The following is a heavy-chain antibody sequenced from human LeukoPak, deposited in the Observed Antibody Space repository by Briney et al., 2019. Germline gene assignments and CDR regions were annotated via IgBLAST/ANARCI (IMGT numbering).Heavy chain of an antibody. CDR2: IIPIFGTA. CDR3: ARGSGRVLIQLWLEAFDI. J-gene: IGHJ3*02. Sequence: SVKVSCKASGGTFSSYAISWVRQAPGQGLEWMGRIIPIFGTANYAQKFQGRVTITADKSTSTAYMELSSLRSEDTAVYYCARGSGRVLIQLWLEAFDIWAKGQWSPSLQ. V-gene: IGHV1-69*06. D-gene: IGHD5-18*01. CDR1: GGTFSSYA.